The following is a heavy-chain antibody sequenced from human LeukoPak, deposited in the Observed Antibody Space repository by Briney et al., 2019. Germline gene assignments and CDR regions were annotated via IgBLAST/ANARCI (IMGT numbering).Heavy chain of an antibody. V-gene: IGHV1-69*13. CDR2: IIPIFGTA. J-gene: IGHJ4*02. CDR1: GGTFSSYA. D-gene: IGHD1-20*01. CDR3: ARETPSITGTTGAFDY. Sequence: SVKVSCKASGGTFSSYAISWVRQAPGQGLEWMGGIIPIFGTANYAQKFQGRVTITADESTSTAYMELSSLRSEDTAVYYCARETPSITGTTGAFDYWGQETLVTVSS.